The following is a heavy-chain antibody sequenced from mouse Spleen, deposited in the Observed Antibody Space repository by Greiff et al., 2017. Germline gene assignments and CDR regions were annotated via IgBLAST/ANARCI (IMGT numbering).Heavy chain of an antibody. CDR1: GFTFSDYY. J-gene: IGHJ3*01. Sequence: EVKLVESEGGLVQPGSSMKLSCTASGFTFSDYYMAWVRQVPEKGLEWVANINYDGSSTYYLDSLKSRFIISRDNAKNILYLQMSSLKSEDTATYYCARGGGWGSSWFAYWGQGTLVTVSA. CDR2: INYDGSST. V-gene: IGHV5-16*01. CDR3: ARGGGWGSSWFAY. D-gene: IGHD3-3*01.